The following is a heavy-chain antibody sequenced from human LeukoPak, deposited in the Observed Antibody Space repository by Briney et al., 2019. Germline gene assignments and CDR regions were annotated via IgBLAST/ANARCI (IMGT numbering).Heavy chain of an antibody. V-gene: IGHV1-2*04. D-gene: IGHD2-2*02. Sequence: ASVKVSCKASGYTFTGYYMHWVRQAPGQGLEWMGWINPNSGGTNYAQKFQGWVTMTRDTSISTAYMELSRLRSDDTAVYYCARELLVPAAIPYYYYGMDVWGQGTTVTVSS. CDR1: GYTFTGYY. J-gene: IGHJ6*02. CDR2: INPNSGGT. CDR3: ARELLVPAAIPYYYYGMDV.